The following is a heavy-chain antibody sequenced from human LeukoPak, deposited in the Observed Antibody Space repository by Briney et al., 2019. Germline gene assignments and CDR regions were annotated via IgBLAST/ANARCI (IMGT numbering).Heavy chain of an antibody. CDR2: IYYSGST. CDR1: GGSISSGSYY. Sequence: SQTLSLTCTVSGGSISSGSYYWSWIRQPPGKGLEWIGSIYYSGSTYYNPSLKSRVTISVDTSKNQFSLKLSSVTAADTAVYYCGGITMIVVATPDAFDIWGQGTMVTVSS. V-gene: IGHV4-39*01. J-gene: IGHJ3*02. D-gene: IGHD3-22*01. CDR3: GGITMIVVATPDAFDI.